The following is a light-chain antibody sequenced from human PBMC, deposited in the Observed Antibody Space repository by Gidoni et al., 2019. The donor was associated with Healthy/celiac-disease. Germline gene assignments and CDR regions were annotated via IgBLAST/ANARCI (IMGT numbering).Light chain of an antibody. CDR2: AAS. Sequence: DIQMTPAPSSLSASVGDRGPITCRASQSISSYLNWYQQKPGKAPKLLIYAASSVQSGVPSRFSGSGSGTDFTLTISSLQPEDFATYYCQQSYSTPPVTFXXXTKLEIK. CDR3: QQSYSTPPVT. CDR1: QSISSY. J-gene: IGKJ2*01. V-gene: IGKV1-39*01.